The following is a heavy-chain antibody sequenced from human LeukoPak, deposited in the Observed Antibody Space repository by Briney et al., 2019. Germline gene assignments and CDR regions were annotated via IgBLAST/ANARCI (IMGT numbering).Heavy chain of an antibody. CDR1: GGSISSTSYC. D-gene: IGHD2-15*01. Sequence: SETLSLTCTVSGGSISSTSYCWAWIRQPPGKGLEWIGYIYYSGSTDYNPSLKSRVTISVDTSKNQFSLKLNSVTAADTAVYYCAREVLSCSGGSCYRAYFDSWGQGTLVTVSS. V-gene: IGHV4-61*01. J-gene: IGHJ4*02. CDR3: AREVLSCSGGSCYRAYFDS. CDR2: IYYSGST.